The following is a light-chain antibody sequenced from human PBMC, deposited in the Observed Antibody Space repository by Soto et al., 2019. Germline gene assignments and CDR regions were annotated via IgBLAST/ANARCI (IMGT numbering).Light chain of an antibody. CDR3: SSYTSATTYV. CDR2: DAS. V-gene: IGLV2-14*03. CDR1: SSDVGAYNY. Sequence: QSVLTQPASVSGSPGQSITISCTGTSSDVGAYNYDSWYQQHHPGEAPKLIIYDASHRPSGVSNRFSGSKSGNTASLTISGLQTEDEADYYCSSYTSATTYVFGTGTKVTVL. J-gene: IGLJ1*01.